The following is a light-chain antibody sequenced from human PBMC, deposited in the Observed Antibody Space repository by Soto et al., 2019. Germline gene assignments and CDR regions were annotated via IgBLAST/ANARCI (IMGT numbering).Light chain of an antibody. V-gene: IGKV3-20*01. CDR3: QVYGSSLT. CDR2: GSS. J-gene: IGKJ4*01. Sequence: EVVLTQSPGTLSLSPGGRATLSCRASEGVSSGYLAWYQQKPGQAPRLLIYGSSNRATGIPDRFSGRGSGTVFTLTITRLESEDFAVYYCQVYGSSLTFGGGPRVEIK. CDR1: EGVSSGY.